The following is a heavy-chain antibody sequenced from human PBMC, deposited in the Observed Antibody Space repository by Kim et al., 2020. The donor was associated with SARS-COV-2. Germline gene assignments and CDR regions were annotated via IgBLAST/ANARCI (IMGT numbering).Heavy chain of an antibody. D-gene: IGHD1-26*01. Sequence: GGSLRLSCAASGFTLSGSGLHWVRQASGKGLEWVGRIRSKANNYATAYAASVRGRFTISRDDSKNTAYLQMNSLKTEDTAVYYCTSRWILEASYHWGQGTLVTVSS. V-gene: IGHV3-73*01. CDR3: TSRWILEASYH. J-gene: IGHJ5*02. CDR2: IRSKANNYAT. CDR1: GFTLSGSG.